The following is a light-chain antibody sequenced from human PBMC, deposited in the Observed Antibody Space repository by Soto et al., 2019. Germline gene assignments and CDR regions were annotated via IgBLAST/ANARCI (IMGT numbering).Light chain of an antibody. CDR1: SSDVGSYNL. V-gene: IGLV2-23*02. CDR2: EVS. Sequence: ALTQPASVSGSPGQSITISCTGTSSDVGSYNLVSWYQQHPGKAPKLMIYEVSKRPSGVSNRFSGSKSGNTASLTISGLKAKYEAVYFCGSYAGGSTLFFFGTGTKAT. CDR3: GSYAGGSTLFF. J-gene: IGLJ1*01.